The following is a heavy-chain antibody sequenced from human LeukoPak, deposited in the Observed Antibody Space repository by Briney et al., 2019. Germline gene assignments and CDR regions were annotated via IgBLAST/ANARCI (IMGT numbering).Heavy chain of an antibody. D-gene: IGHD6-13*01. J-gene: IGHJ5*02. CDR2: MYYHCYT. CDR3: ARAAAGLGNWFDP. V-gene: IGHV4-59*01. Sequence: SETLSLTCTVSGGSSGAIRSYYWTWVRQPPGKGLECIGHMYYHCYTHYNPSLKSRVTISIDTSKRQFSLNLSSVTDADTAVYYCARAAAGLGNWFDPWGQGTLVTVSS. CDR1: GGSSGAIRSYY.